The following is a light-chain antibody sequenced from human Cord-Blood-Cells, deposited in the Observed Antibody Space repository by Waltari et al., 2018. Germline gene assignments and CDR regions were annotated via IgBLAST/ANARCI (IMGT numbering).Light chain of an antibody. CDR1: QSVLYSSNNKNY. CDR2: WAS. CDR3: QQYYSTPRS. Sequence: DIVMTQSTDSLAVSLGERDTINCKSSQSVLYSSNNKNYLAWYQQKPGQPPKLLIYWASSRATGVPDRFSGSGSGTDFTLTISRLQPEDVAVYYCQQYYSTPRSFGQGTKLEIK. V-gene: IGKV4-1*01. J-gene: IGKJ2*03.